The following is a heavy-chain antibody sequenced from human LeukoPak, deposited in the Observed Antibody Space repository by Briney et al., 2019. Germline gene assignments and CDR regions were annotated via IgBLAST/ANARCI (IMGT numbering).Heavy chain of an antibody. V-gene: IGHV4-59*01. CDR1: GGSISSYY. J-gene: IGHJ6*02. D-gene: IGHD3-10*01. CDR2: IYYSGST. Sequence: SETLSLTCTVSGGSISSYYWSWIRQPPGKGLEWIGYIYYSGSTNYNPSLKSRVTISVDTSKNQFSLKLSSVTAADTAVYYCARVGGNYGMDVWGQSPMVTVS. CDR3: ARVGGNYGMDV.